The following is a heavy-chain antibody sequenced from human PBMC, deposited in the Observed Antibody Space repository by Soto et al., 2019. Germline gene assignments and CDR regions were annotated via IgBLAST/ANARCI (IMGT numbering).Heavy chain of an antibody. J-gene: IGHJ4*02. CDR3: ARGRPRRYCSGGSCPLYFDY. V-gene: IGHV4-34*01. CDR1: GGSFSGYY. CDR2: INHSGST. Sequence: PSETLSLTCAVYGGSFSGYYWSWIRQPPGKGLEWIGEINHSGSTNYNPSLKSRVTISVDTSKNQFSLKLSSVTAADTAVYYCARGRPRRYCSGGSCPLYFDYWGQGTLVTVSS. D-gene: IGHD2-15*01.